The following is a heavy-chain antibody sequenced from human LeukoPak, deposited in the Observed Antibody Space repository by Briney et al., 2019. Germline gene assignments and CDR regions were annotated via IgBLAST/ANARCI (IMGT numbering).Heavy chain of an antibody. CDR2: ISSSSSTI. V-gene: IGHV3-48*01. CDR3: ARSGKNCSGGSCYYYYYYYMDV. D-gene: IGHD2-15*01. Sequence: GGSLRLSCAASGFTFSSYSMNWVRQAPGKGLEWVSYISSSSSTIYYADSVKGRFTISRDNAKNSLYLQMNSLRAEDTAVYYCARSGKNCSGGSCYYYYYYYMDVWGEGTTVTVSS. J-gene: IGHJ6*03. CDR1: GFTFSSYS.